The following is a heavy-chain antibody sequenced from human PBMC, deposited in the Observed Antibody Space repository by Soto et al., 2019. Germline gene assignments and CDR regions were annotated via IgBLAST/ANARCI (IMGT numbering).Heavy chain of an antibody. J-gene: IGHJ1*01. V-gene: IGHV3-21*01. CDR3: ARGDSSGWSGGGPFQH. CDR2: ISSGSTYI. Sequence: EVQLVDSGGGLVKPGGSLRLSCAASGFTFSSYSMNWVRQAPGKGLEWVSSISSGSTYIYYADSVKGRFTISRDNXKXXLYLQMNSLRAEDTAVYYCARGDSSGWSGGGPFQHWGQGTLVIVSS. CDR1: GFTFSSYS. D-gene: IGHD6-19*01.